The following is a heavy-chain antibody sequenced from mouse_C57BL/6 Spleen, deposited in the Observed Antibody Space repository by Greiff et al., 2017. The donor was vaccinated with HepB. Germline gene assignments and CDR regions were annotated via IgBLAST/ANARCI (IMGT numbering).Heavy chain of an antibody. CDR3: ARYYGYPYAMDD. J-gene: IGHJ4*01. V-gene: IGHV1-64*01. CDR2: IHPNSGST. CDR1: GYTFTSYW. Sequence: QVQLQQPGAELVKPGASVKLSCKASGYTFTSYWMHWVKQRPGQGLEWIGMIHPNSGSTNYNEKFKSKATLTVDKSSSTAYMQLSSLTSEDSAVYYCARYYGYPYAMDDWGQGTSVTVSP. D-gene: IGHD2-3*01.